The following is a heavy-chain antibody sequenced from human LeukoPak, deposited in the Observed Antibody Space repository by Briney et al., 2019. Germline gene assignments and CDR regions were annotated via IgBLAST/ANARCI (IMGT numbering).Heavy chain of an antibody. J-gene: IGHJ5*02. D-gene: IGHD1-14*01. CDR3: ARLNKPGWFDP. CDR2: IYYSGST. Sequence: SETLSLTCTVSGGSIRSSTDYWGWIRQPPGKELEWIGSIYYSGSTYYNPSLKSRVTISVDTSKNQFSLKLSSVTAADTAVYYCARLNKPGWFDPWGQGTLVTVSS. CDR1: GGSIRSSTDY. V-gene: IGHV4-39*01.